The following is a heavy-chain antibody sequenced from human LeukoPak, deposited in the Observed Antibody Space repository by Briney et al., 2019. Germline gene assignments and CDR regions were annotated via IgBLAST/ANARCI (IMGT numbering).Heavy chain of an antibody. V-gene: IGHV4-4*07. J-gene: IGHJ4*02. Sequence: SETLSLTCTVSGGSISSYYWSWIWQPAGKGLEWIGSIYTSGSTNYNPSLKSRVTMSVDTSKNQFSLKLSSVTAADTAVYYCAREHDYYDSSGYYPEGFDYWGQGTLVTVSS. D-gene: IGHD3-22*01. CDR2: IYTSGST. CDR3: AREHDYYDSSGYYPEGFDY. CDR1: GGSISSYY.